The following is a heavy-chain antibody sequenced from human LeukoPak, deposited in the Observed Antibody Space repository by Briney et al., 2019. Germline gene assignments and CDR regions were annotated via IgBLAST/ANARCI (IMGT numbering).Heavy chain of an antibody. Sequence: PSETLSLTCGVYGGSLSGYFWSWIRQFPGKGLEWIGEINHSGTTNYNPSLKSRVTMSVDTSKNQFSLKLSSVTAADTAVYFCAREGRMSMGIEYWGQGTLVTVSS. CDR1: GGSLSGYF. V-gene: IGHV4-34*01. J-gene: IGHJ4*02. D-gene: IGHD4/OR15-4a*01. CDR2: INHSGTT. CDR3: AREGRMSMGIEY.